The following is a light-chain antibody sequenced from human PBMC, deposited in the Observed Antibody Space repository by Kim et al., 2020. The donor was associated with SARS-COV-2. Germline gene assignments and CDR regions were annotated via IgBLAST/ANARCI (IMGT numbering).Light chain of an antibody. CDR3: AVRDDSLSGV. Sequence: ELTQPPSASGTPGQRVIISCSGSSSNIGSNYVYWYQQLPGTAPRLLIYSNNRRPSGVPDRFSGSKSGTSASLAISGLRSEDEADYYCAVRDDSLSGVFGGGTQLTVL. CDR1: SSNIGSNY. V-gene: IGLV1-47*02. J-gene: IGLJ3*02. CDR2: SNN.